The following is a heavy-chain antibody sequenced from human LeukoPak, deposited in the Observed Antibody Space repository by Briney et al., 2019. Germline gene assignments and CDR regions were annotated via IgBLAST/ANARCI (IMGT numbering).Heavy chain of an antibody. CDR2: IYSAGST. CDR1: GFTVSNTY. D-gene: IGHD4-11*01. CDR3: ARLHRRQFTSFDY. V-gene: IGHV3-53*01. J-gene: IGHJ4*02. Sequence: PGGSLRLSCTASGFTVSNTYMSWVRQAPGKGLEWVSAIYSAGSTYYVDSVKGRFTISRDNSKNTLYLQMDSLRVEDTAVYYCARLHRRQFTSFDYWGQGTLITVSS.